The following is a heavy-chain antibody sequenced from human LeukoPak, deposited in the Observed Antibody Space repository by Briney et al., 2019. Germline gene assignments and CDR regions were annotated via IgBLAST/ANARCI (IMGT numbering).Heavy chain of an antibody. CDR3: ARDQAAHDAFDI. CDR2: ISSSGSTI. D-gene: IGHD2-15*01. CDR1: GFTFSSYE. J-gene: IGHJ3*02. Sequence: GGSLRLSCAASGFTFSSYEMTWVRQAPGKGLEWVPYISSSGSTIYYADSVKGRFTISRDNAKNSLYLQMNSLRAEDTAVYYCARDQAAHDAFDIWGQGTMVTVSS. V-gene: IGHV3-48*03.